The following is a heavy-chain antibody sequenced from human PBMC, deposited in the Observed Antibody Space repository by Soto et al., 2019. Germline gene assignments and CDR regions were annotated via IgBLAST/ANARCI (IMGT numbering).Heavy chain of an antibody. CDR3: AGVSSFRGMDV. J-gene: IGHJ6*02. CDR2: TYYRSTWTN. CDR1: GDSVSSSSAA. D-gene: IGHD3-16*01. V-gene: IGHV6-1*01. Sequence: SHTLSLTCAFSGDSVSSSSAAWSWLRQSPSRGLEWLGRTYYRSTWTNDYARSVKSRITINPVTFENQFSLQLSSVTPEDTSVYYCAGVSSFRGMDVWGQGTPGTVSS.